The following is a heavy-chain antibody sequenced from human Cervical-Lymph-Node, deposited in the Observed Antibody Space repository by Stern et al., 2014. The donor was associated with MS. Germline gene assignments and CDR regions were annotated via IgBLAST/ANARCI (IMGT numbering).Heavy chain of an antibody. Sequence: VQLVESGAEVKKPGSSVKVSCKTSGDTFSSHGITWVRQPPGQGLEWMGGIIAIIGTANYAQQFQGRVTITADEATSTAYMELNTLRSEDTAVYYCATRGSTVTMIGMDVWGQGTTVIVSS. CDR3: ATRGSTVTMIGMDV. V-gene: IGHV1-69*01. D-gene: IGHD4-17*01. CDR1: GDTFSSHG. CDR2: IIAIIGTA. J-gene: IGHJ6*01.